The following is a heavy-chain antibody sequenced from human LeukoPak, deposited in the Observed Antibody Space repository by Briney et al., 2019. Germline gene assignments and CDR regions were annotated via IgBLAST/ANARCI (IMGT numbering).Heavy chain of an antibody. CDR2: IYPGDSDT. V-gene: IGHV5-51*01. CDR3: ARGVVVTAPTDY. D-gene: IGHD2-21*02. CDR1: GYSFTRYW. J-gene: IGHJ4*02. Sequence: GESLKISCKASGYSFTRYWIGWVRQMPGKGLEWMGIIYPGDSDTRYSPSFQGQVSISAGRSVSTAYLQWSSLKASDTAMYYCARGVVVTAPTDYWGQGTLVTVSS.